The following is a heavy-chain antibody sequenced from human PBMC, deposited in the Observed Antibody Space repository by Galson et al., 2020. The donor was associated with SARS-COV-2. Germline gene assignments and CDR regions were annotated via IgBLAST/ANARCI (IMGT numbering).Heavy chain of an antibody. V-gene: IGHV3-30*02. CDR2: VGYDGSNK. Sequence: GESLKISCEASGFTLRSYGMHWVRQAPGKGLEWVAFVGYDGSNKYYVDSVKGRFTISRDNSKSTLSLQMNSLRAEDTAVYYCAKDRDASLYSFDYWGQGTLVTVSS. CDR3: AKDRDASLYSFDY. J-gene: IGHJ4*02. CDR1: GFTLRSYG.